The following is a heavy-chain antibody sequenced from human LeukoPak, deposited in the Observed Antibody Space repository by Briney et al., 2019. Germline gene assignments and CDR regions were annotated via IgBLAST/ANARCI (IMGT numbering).Heavy chain of an antibody. CDR2: INHSGST. J-gene: IGHJ4*02. Sequence: SETLSLTCAVYGGSFSAYYWSWIRQPPGKGLEWIGEINHSGSTNYNPSLKSRVTISVDTSKKQFSLKLSSVTAADTAVYYCARGADSSGYYSIFYFDYWGQGTLVTVSP. CDR1: GGSFSAYY. CDR3: ARGADSSGYYSIFYFDY. V-gene: IGHV4-34*01. D-gene: IGHD3-22*01.